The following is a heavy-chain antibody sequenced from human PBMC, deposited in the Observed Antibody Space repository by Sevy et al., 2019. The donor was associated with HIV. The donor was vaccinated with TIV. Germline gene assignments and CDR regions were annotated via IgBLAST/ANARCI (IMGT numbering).Heavy chain of an antibody. CDR1: GFTFSSYA. V-gene: IGHV3-30*04. J-gene: IGHJ4*02. D-gene: IGHD3-3*01. CDR2: ISYDGSNK. Sequence: GGSLRLSCAASGFTFSSYAMHWVRQAPGKGLEWVAVISYDGSNKYYADSVKGRFTISRDNSKNTLYLQMNSLRAEDTAVYYCARDTYYDFWSGYSGNGFDYWGQGTLVTVSS. CDR3: ARDTYYDFWSGYSGNGFDY.